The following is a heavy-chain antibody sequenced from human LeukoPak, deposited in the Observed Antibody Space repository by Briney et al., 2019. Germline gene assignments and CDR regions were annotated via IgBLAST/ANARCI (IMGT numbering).Heavy chain of an antibody. CDR2: ISYDGSNK. CDR1: GFTFSSYN. V-gene: IGHV3-30-3*01. J-gene: IGHJ3*02. D-gene: IGHD1-26*01. CDR3: VRDVTVGAYDAIDI. Sequence: GGSLRLSCVASGFTFSSYNMHWVRQAPGKGLEWVAVISYDGSNKYYADSVNGRFTISRDSSKNTLYLQMNSLRAEDTAVYYCVRDVTVGAYDAIDIWGQGTMVTVSS.